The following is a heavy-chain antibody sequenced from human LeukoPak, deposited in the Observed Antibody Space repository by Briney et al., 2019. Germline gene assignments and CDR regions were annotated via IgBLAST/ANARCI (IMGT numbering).Heavy chain of an antibody. CDR3: ARGWRGFDY. J-gene: IGHJ4*02. CDR2: INHSGST. Sequence: SETLSLTCAVYGGSFSGYYWSWIRQPPGKGLEWIGEINHSGSTNYNPSLKTRVTISVDTSKNQFSLKLSSVTAADTAVYYCARGWRGFDYWGQGTLVTVSS. V-gene: IGHV4-34*01. CDR1: GGSFSGYY.